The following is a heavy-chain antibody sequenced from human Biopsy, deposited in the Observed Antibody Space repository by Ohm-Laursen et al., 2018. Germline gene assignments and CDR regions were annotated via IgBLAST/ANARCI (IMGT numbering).Heavy chain of an antibody. CDR2: INPSGSTT. Sequence: ASVKVSCKASGYSFTSYYMHWVRQAPGQGLEWMGMINPSGSTTSYPQIFQGRVSMTRDTSISTAYMQLSRLRSDDTAVFYCARAPEGVVLTDYYYYYGMDIWGQGTTVTVSS. V-gene: IGHV1-46*01. D-gene: IGHD3-22*01. CDR1: GYSFTSYY. CDR3: ARAPEGVVLTDYYYYYGMDI. J-gene: IGHJ6*02.